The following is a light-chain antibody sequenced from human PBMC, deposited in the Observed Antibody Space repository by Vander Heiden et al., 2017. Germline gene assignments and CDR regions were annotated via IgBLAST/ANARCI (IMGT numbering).Light chain of an antibody. CDR2: DAS. Sequence: IVLTQSPATLSLSPGERATLSCRASQCVNSYLAWYQQKPGRAPRLLIYDASNRATGIPARFSGSGSGTDFTLTISSLEPEDFAVYYCQQRSNWPLTFGGGTNVEIK. CDR3: QQRSNWPLT. J-gene: IGKJ4*01. V-gene: IGKV3-11*01. CDR1: QCVNSY.